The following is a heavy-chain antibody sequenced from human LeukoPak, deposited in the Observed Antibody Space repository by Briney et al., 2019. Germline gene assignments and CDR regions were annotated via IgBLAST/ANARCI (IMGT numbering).Heavy chain of an antibody. CDR1: GGSVSSGSYY. Sequence: SETLSLTCTVSGGSVSSGSYYWSWIRQPPGRGLEWIGYIYYSGSTNYNPSLKSRVTISVDTSKNQFSLKLSSVTAADTAVYYCARVLSGSGNDSDIWGQGTMVTVSS. V-gene: IGHV4-61*01. J-gene: IGHJ3*02. CDR2: IYYSGST. CDR3: ARVLSGSGNDSDI. D-gene: IGHD3-10*01.